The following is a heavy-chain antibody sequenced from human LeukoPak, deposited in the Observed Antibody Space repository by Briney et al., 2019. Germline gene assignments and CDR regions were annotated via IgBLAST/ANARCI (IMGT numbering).Heavy chain of an antibody. CDR2: IIPIFGTA. Sequence: SVKVSCKASGGTFSSYAISWARQAPGQGLEWMGGIIPIFGTANYAQKFQGRVTITTDESTSTAYMELSSLRSEDTAVYYCAREVSGHDYGDYEARARGYYFDYWGQGTLVTVSS. V-gene: IGHV1-69*05. CDR1: GGTFSSYA. D-gene: IGHD4-17*01. J-gene: IGHJ4*02. CDR3: AREVSGHDYGDYEARARGYYFDY.